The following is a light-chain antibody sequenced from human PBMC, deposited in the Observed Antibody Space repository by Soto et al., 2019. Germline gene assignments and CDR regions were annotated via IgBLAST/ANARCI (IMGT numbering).Light chain of an antibody. V-gene: IGLV2-14*01. J-gene: IGLJ1*01. CDR1: SSDVGRYNY. CDR2: DVS. CDR3: SSFTSSSTYV. Sequence: QSALTQPASVSGSPGQSITISCTGTSSDVGRYNYVSWYQQHPGKAPKLTIYDVSNRPSGVSSRFSGSKSGNTASLTISGLHAEDEADYYCSSFTSSSTYVFGTGTKVTVL.